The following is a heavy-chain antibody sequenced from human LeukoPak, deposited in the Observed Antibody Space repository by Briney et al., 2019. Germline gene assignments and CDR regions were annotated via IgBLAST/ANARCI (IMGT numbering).Heavy chain of an antibody. CDR3: ATHSPPYYYDSSGYYPQFDY. D-gene: IGHD3-22*01. CDR2: IYNSAST. V-gene: IGHV4-59*08. Sequence: PSETLSLTCTVSGGSISSYYWSWIRQPPGKGLEWIGYIYNSASTNYNPSLKSRVTISVDTSKNQFSLKLSSVTAADTAVYYCATHSPPYYYDSSGYYPQFDYWGQGTLVTVSS. J-gene: IGHJ4*02. CDR1: GGSISSYY.